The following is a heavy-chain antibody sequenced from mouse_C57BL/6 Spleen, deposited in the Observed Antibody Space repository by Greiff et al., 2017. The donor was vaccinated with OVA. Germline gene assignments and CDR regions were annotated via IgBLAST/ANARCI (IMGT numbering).Heavy chain of an antibody. CDR2: IYPRSGNT. CDR3: ARGSDYDGGPWFAY. V-gene: IGHV1-81*01. CDR1: GYTFTSYG. J-gene: IGHJ3*01. Sequence: VQLQQSGAELARPGASVKLSCKASGYTFTSYGISWVKQRTGQGLEWIGEIYPRSGNTYYNEKFKGKATLTADKSSSTAYMELRSLTSEDSAVYFCARGSDYDGGPWFAYWGQGTLVTVSA. D-gene: IGHD2-4*01.